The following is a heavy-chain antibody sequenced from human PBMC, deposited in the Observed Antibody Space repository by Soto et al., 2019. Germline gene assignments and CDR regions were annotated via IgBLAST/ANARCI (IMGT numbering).Heavy chain of an antibody. J-gene: IGHJ5*02. CDR2: IWPHESDT. CDR3: ARTEGFNDWFDP. Sequence: GESLKISCESSGYNFTSYWIAWVRQMPGKGLEWMGIIWPHESDTKYSPSFQGQVTISADRSISTAYLQWSSLKASDTAMYYCARTEGFNDWFDPWGQGTLVTVSS. V-gene: IGHV5-51*01. CDR1: GYNFTSYW.